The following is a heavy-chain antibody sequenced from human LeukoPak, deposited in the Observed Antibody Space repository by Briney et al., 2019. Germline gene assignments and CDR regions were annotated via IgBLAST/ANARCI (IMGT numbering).Heavy chain of an antibody. D-gene: IGHD3-3*01. V-gene: IGHV3-30*02. CDR1: GFTFSSDW. CDR2: IRFDGTSE. J-gene: IGHJ6*03. Sequence: GGSLRLSCAASGFTFSSDWMIWVRQAPGKGLEWVAFIRFDGTSEFYADSVKARFTISRDNSQNTVSLQLNNLRIEDTALYYCAKTSLSDPSGHYYYMDVWGKGTTVTVSS. CDR3: AKTSLSDPSGHYYYMDV.